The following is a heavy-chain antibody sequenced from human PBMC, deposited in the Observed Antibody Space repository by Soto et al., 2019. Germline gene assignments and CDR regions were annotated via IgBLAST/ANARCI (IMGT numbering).Heavy chain of an antibody. D-gene: IGHD1-20*01. J-gene: IGHJ4*02. CDR3: ATSQKGYNWNYFDH. Sequence: SETLSLTCAVSGAPISGSYYYWAWLRQSPGKGPEWIGSVFYTGFTSYNPSLESRVSVPVDTSKSQFSLKLSAVTAADTAVYYCATSQKGYNWNYFDHWGQGALVTVSS. CDR1: GAPISGSYYY. V-gene: IGHV4-39*01. CDR2: VFYTGFT.